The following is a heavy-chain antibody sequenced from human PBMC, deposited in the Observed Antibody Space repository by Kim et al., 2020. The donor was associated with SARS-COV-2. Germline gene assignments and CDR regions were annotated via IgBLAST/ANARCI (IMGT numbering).Heavy chain of an antibody. CDR2: ISWSSGSI. CDR1: GFTFDGYA. CDR3: AKDIRWFGEFQFDC. D-gene: IGHD3-10*01. Sequence: GGSLRLSCAASGFTFDGYAMHWVRQAPGKGLEWVSGISWSSGSIGYADSVKGRFTISRDNAKNSLYLQMNSLRAEDTALYYCAKDIRWFGEFQFDCWGQGTLVTVSS. V-gene: IGHV3-9*01. J-gene: IGHJ4*02.